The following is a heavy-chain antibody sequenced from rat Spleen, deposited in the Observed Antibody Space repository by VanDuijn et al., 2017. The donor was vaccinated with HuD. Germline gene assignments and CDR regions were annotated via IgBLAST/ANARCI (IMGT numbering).Heavy chain of an antibody. CDR1: GLSLTSNS. CDR3: ARGSAFFDY. J-gene: IGHJ2*01. CDR2: IWSHGGT. Sequence: QVQLKESGPGLVQPSQTLSLPCTVSGLSLTSNSVSWIRQPPGKGLEWMGVIWSHGGTDYNSGIKSRLSISRDTSKSQVFLKMNSLQTEDTAMYFCARGSAFFDYWGQGVMVTVSA. D-gene: IGHD3-3*01. V-gene: IGHV2-47*01.